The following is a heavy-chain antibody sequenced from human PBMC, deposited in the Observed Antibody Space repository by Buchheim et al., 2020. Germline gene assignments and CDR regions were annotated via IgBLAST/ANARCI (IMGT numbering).Heavy chain of an antibody. CDR2: INSDGSFT. Sequence: EVQLVESGGGLVQPGGPLRLSCAGSGFIFSSHWMHWVRQAPGKGLMWVSGINSDGSFTTYADSVKGRFTISRDNAKNTMYLQMNSLRAEDTAVYYCVRGYDTWGQGTL. V-gene: IGHV3-74*01. CDR3: VRGYDT. J-gene: IGHJ5*02. CDR1: GFIFSSHW. D-gene: IGHD3-9*01.